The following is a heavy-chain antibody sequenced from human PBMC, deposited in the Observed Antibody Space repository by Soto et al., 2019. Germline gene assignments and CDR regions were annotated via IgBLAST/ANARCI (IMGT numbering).Heavy chain of an antibody. CDR1: GFSLSTSGVG. Sequence: QITLKESGPPLVKPTQTLTLTCTFSGFSLSTSGVGVGWIRQPPGKALEWLALIYWDDDKRYSPSLKSRLTITKDTSKHQVVLTMTNMDPVDTATYYCAHRRRDGYNQNKDAFDIWGQGTMVTVSS. CDR2: IYWDDDK. J-gene: IGHJ3*02. D-gene: IGHD5-12*01. V-gene: IGHV2-5*02. CDR3: AHRRRDGYNQNKDAFDI.